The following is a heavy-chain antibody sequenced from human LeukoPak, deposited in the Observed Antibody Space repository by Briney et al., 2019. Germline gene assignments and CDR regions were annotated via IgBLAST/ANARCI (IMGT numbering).Heavy chain of an antibody. CDR2: VSPNNGNT. CDR3: ARSPGRYSGYNWYFDY. V-gene: IGHV1-18*04. CDR1: GYRFSTYG. D-gene: IGHD5-12*01. Sequence: GASVKVSCKTSGYRFSTYGIQWLRQAPGQGLEWVGWVSPNNGNTHYAQRVQGRVSMTADTPTGTASMELRSLRSDDTAVYYCARSPGRYSGYNWYFDYWGQGTLVTVSS. J-gene: IGHJ4*02.